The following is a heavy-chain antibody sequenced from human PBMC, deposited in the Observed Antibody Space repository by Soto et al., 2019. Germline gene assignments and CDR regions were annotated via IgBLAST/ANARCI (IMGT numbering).Heavy chain of an antibody. CDR1: GFSFSGYA. CDR3: AKESIPYSSSYDLDH. J-gene: IGHJ4*02. D-gene: IGHD6-6*01. CDR2: MTATGVSI. V-gene: IGHV3-23*01. Sequence: EVQLLESGGGLVQPGGSLRLSCVASGFSFSGYAMSWVRQAPGKGLVWVSSMTATGVSIYYADSVRGRFTISRDNSKNTLYLQTTSLRAEDTATYYCAKESIPYSSSYDLDHWGRGALVTVSS.